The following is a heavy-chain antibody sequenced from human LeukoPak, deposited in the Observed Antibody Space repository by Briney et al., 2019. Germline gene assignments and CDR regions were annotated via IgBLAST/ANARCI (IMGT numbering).Heavy chain of an antibody. CDR2: IYYSGST. D-gene: IGHD3-9*01. Sequence: SETLSLTCTVSGGSISSYYWSWIRQPPGKGLEWIGYIYYSGSTNYNPSLKSRVTISVDTSKNQFSLKLSSVTAADTAVYYCARGNGILTGYYSTFDYWGQGTLVTVSS. CDR1: GGSISSYY. CDR3: ARGNGILTGYYSTFDY. J-gene: IGHJ4*02. V-gene: IGHV4-59*01.